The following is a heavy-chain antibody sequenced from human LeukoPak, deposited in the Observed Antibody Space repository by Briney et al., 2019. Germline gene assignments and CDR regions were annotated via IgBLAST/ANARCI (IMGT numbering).Heavy chain of an antibody. CDR1: GFTFSSYW. V-gene: IGHV3-74*01. J-gene: IGHJ4*02. D-gene: IGHD3-22*01. CDR2: INSDGSST. Sequence: GGSLRLSCAASGFTFSSYWMHWVRQAPGKGLVCVSRINSDGSSTSYADSVKGRFTISRDNAKNTLYLQMNSLRAEDTAVYYCARGNYYDSSGAPSSADYWGQGTLVTVSS. CDR3: ARGNYYDSSGAPSSADY.